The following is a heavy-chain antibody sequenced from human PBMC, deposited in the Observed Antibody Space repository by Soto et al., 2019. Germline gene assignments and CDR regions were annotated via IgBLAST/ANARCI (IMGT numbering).Heavy chain of an antibody. CDR3: ASWGGIASPAYDGSLAPYDY. D-gene: IGHD6-13*01. J-gene: IGHJ4*02. Sequence: SETLSLTCAVSGGSISSSNWWSWVRQPPGKGLEWIGEIYHSGSTNYNPSLKSRVTISVDKSKNQFSLKLSSVTAADTAVYYCASWGGIASPAYDGSLAPYDYWGQGTLVTVSS. CDR2: IYHSGST. V-gene: IGHV4-4*02. CDR1: GGSISSSNW.